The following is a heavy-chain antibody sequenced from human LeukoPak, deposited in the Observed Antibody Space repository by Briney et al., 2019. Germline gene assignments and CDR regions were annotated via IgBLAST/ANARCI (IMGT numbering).Heavy chain of an antibody. J-gene: IGHJ4*02. D-gene: IGHD6-6*01. CDR2: IYHSGST. Sequence: SETLSLTCAVYGGSFSGYYWSWIRQPPGKGLEWIGEIYHSGSTNYNPSLKSRVTISVDKSKNQFSLKLSSVTAADTAVYYCASYRQLGGLDYWGQGTLVTVSS. V-gene: IGHV4-34*01. CDR1: GGSFSGYY. CDR3: ASYRQLGGLDY.